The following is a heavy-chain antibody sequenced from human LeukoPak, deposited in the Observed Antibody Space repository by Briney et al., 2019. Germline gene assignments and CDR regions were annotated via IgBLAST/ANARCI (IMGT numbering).Heavy chain of an antibody. CDR1: GFTFDDYA. Sequence: PGRSLRLSCAASGFTFDDYAIHWVRQAPGKGLEWVSGISWNSDNIGYADSVKGRFTISRDNAKNSLFVQMNSLRAEDTALYFCAKDPRSVAGYYFDYWGQGILVTVSS. D-gene: IGHD6-19*01. CDR2: ISWNSDNI. J-gene: IGHJ4*02. V-gene: IGHV3-9*01. CDR3: AKDPRSVAGYYFDY.